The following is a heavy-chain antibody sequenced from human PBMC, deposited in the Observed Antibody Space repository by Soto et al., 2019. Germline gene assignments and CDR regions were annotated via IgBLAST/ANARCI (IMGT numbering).Heavy chain of an antibody. CDR1: GGSISSSSYY. V-gene: IGHV4-39*01. J-gene: IGHJ4*02. Sequence: PSETLSLTCTVSGGSISSSSYYWGWIRQPPGKGLEWIGSIYYSGSTYYNPSLKSRVTISVDTSKNQFSLKLSSVTAADTAVYYCAAFYVLRYFDWSYYFDYWGQGTLVTVSS. CDR2: IYYSGST. D-gene: IGHD3-9*01. CDR3: AAFYVLRYFDWSYYFDY.